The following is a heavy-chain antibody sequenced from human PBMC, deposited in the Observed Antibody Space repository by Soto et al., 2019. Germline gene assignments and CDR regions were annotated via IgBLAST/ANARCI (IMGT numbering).Heavy chain of an antibody. CDR1: GGSISSGGFY. CDR3: ARDPSGIAAEGWFDP. CDR2: IYYSGST. Sequence: QVQLQESGPGLVKPSQTLSLTCTVSGGSISSGGFYWSWIRHHPGKGLEWIGYIYYSGSTYYNPSLQSRVTISVDTSKNQFSLRLSSVTAADTAVYYCARDPSGIAAEGWFDPWGQGTLVTVSS. D-gene: IGHD6-13*01. J-gene: IGHJ5*02. V-gene: IGHV4-31*03.